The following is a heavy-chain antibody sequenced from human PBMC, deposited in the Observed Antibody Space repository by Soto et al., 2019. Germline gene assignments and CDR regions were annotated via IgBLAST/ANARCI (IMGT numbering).Heavy chain of an antibody. CDR3: AREQDSRNAYPYDY. V-gene: IGHV1-3*01. CDR1: GYTFTSYS. CDR2: INAGNGNT. Sequence: ASVKVSCKASGYTFTSYSIQWVGQAPGQRLAWMGWINAGNGNTKYSQKVQDRVTITRDTSASTAYLDLNSLISEDTAIYYCAREQDSRNAYPYDYWGQGTLVTVPS. J-gene: IGHJ4*02. D-gene: IGHD2-2*01.